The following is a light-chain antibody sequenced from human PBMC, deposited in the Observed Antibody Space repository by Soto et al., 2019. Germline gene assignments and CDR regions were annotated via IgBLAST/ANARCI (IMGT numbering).Light chain of an antibody. Sequence: IVMTQSPATLSVSPGERANLSCRASQSVGTKLAWYQQTPGQAPRLLIYGASNRATGVPARISGSGSGTEFTLTIASLQSEDFAVYYCQQYSSWPWTFGQGTKVEIK. CDR2: GAS. J-gene: IGKJ1*01. CDR1: QSVGTK. V-gene: IGKV3-15*01. CDR3: QQYSSWPWT.